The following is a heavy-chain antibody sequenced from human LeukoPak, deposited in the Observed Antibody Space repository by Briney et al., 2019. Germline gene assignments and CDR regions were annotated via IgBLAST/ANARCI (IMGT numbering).Heavy chain of an antibody. CDR1: GGTFSSYA. Sequence: ASVKVSCKASGGTFSSYAISWVRQAPGQGLEWMGGIIPIFGTANYAQKFQGRVTITADESTSTAYMELSSLRSEDTAVYYCARELVRFRWFDPWGQGTLVTVSS. CDR3: ARELVRFRWFDP. V-gene: IGHV1-69*13. CDR2: IIPIFGTA. J-gene: IGHJ5*02. D-gene: IGHD6-13*01.